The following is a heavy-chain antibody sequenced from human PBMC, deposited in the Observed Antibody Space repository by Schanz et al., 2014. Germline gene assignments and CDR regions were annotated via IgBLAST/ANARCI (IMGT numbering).Heavy chain of an antibody. D-gene: IGHD2-8*01. CDR3: ASRSVYAPT. Sequence: VQLVESGGGVVRPGRSLRLSCAASGFTFSSFAMSWVRQAPGKGLDWVSIISGTGSTPYYADSVKGRFTISRDNSRNTLYLQMNSLRAEDTAVYYCASRSVYAPTWGQGILVTVSS. J-gene: IGHJ5*02. V-gene: IGHV3-23*04. CDR1: GFTFSSFA. CDR2: ISGTGSTP.